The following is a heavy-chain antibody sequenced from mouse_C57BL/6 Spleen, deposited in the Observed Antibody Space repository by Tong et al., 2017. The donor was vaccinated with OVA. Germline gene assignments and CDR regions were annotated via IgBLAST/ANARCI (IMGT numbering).Heavy chain of an antibody. J-gene: IGHJ2*01. D-gene: IGHD2-1*01. Sequence: VQLQQSGAELMKPGASVKISCKATGYTFSSYWIEWVKQRPGHGLEWIGEILPGSGSTNYNEKFKGKATFTADTSSSTAYMQLSSLTSEDSAVYFCARTGNYGYYAMDYWGQGTTLTVSS. CDR2: ILPGSGST. V-gene: IGHV1-9*01. CDR3: ARTGNYGYYAMDY. CDR1: GYTFSSYW.